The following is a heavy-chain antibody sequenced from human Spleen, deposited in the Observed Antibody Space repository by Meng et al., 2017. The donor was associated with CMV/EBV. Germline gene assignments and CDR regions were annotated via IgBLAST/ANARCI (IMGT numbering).Heavy chain of an antibody. J-gene: IGHJ4*02. D-gene: IGHD3-22*01. V-gene: IGHV3-48*03. CDR1: GFTFSSYE. Sequence: GESLKISCAASGFTFSSYEMNWVRQAPGKGLEWVSYISSSGSTIYYADSVKGRFTISRDNAKNSLYLQMNSLRAEDTAVYYCAKDAARQYYDSSGYYFDYWGLGTLVTVSS. CDR2: ISSSGSTI. CDR3: AKDAARQYYDSSGYYFDY.